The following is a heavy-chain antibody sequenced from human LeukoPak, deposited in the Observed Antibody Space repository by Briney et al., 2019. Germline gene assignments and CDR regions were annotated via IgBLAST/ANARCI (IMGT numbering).Heavy chain of an antibody. Sequence: GGSLRLSCAASGFTFSSYAMHWVRQAPGKGLEWVAVISYDGSNKYYADSVKGRFTISRDNSKNTLYQQMNSLRAEDTAVYYCARAELLGYFDYWGQGTLVTVSS. CDR3: ARAELLGYFDY. CDR1: GFTFSSYA. CDR2: ISYDGSNK. V-gene: IGHV3-30-3*01. D-gene: IGHD1-26*01. J-gene: IGHJ4*02.